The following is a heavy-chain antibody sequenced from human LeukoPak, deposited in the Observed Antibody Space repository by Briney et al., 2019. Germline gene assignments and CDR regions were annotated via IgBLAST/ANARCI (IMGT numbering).Heavy chain of an antibody. CDR2: IYYSGST. Sequence: PSETLSLTCTVSGGSISSYYWSWIRQPPGKGLEWIGYIYYSGSTNYNPSLKSQVTISVDTSKNQFSLKLSSVTAADTAVYYCARKLGGYSYGYWDYWGQGTLVTVSS. CDR3: ARKLGGYSYGYWDY. J-gene: IGHJ4*02. CDR1: GGSISSYY. V-gene: IGHV4-59*08. D-gene: IGHD5-18*01.